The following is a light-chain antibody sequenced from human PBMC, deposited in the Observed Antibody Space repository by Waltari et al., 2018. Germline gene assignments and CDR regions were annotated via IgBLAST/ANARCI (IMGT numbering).Light chain of an antibody. V-gene: IGLV2-14*03. CDR3: SSYTSSSTSLV. Sequence: QSALTQPASVSGSPGQSIPIPCPGTSSDVGGYNYVSRYQQHPGKAPKLMIYDVSNRPSGVSNRFSGSKSGNTASLTISGLQAEDEADYYCSSYTSSSTSLVFGTGTKVTVL. CDR1: SSDVGGYNY. J-gene: IGLJ1*01. CDR2: DVS.